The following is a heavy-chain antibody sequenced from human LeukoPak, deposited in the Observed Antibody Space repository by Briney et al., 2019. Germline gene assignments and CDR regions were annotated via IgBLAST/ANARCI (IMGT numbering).Heavy chain of an antibody. V-gene: IGHV5-51*01. CDR3: VRGWWSFDY. D-gene: IGHD3-16*01. CDR2: IYPGDSDT. Sequence: GESLKISCQGSGSTLTSFWIGWVRQMPGKGLEWMASIYPGDSDTTYSPSFQGQVTISADKSSSTAYLRLSSLKASDTAIYYCVRGWWSFDYWGQGSLVTVSS. CDR1: GSTLTSFW. J-gene: IGHJ4*02.